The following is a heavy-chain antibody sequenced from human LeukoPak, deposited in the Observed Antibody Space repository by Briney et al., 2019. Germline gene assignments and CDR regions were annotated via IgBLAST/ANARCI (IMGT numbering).Heavy chain of an antibody. CDR2: ISSSGSTI. D-gene: IGHD3-10*02. Sequence: GGSLRLSCAASEFTFISYTVHWARQAPGKGLEWVSYISSSGSTIYYADSVKGRFTISRDNAKNSLYLQMNSLRAEDTAVYYCAELGITMIGGVWGKGTTVTISS. V-gene: IGHV3-48*04. J-gene: IGHJ6*04. CDR1: EFTFISYT. CDR3: AELGITMIGGV.